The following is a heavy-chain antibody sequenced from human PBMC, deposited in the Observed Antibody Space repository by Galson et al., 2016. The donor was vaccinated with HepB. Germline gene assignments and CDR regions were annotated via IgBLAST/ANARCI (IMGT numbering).Heavy chain of an antibody. D-gene: IGHD4-23*01. CDR2: INSDGNIS. V-gene: IGHV3-74*01. Sequence: SLRLSCAASGFAFSSYWMHWVRQALGKGLVWVSRINSDGNISNYADSVKGRFTISRDNAKNTLYLQMNSLRAEDTAVYFCVRDPSVVPTTAYNWFDPWGRGTLVTVSS. CDR1: GFAFSSYW. J-gene: IGHJ5*02. CDR3: VRDPSVVPTTAYNWFDP.